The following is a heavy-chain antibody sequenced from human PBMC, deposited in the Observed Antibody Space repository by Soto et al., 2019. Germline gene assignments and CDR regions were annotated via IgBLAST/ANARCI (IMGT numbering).Heavy chain of an antibody. V-gene: IGHV3-49*04. CDR2: IRSKAYGGTT. CDR3: TSSSGGGNSLADAFDI. CDR1: GFTFGDYA. Sequence: GSLRLSCTASGFTFGDYAMSWVRQAPGKGREWVGFIRSKAYGGTTEYAASVKGRFTISRDDSKSIAYLQMNSLKTEDTAVYYCTSSSGGGNSLADAFDIWGQGTMVTVSS. J-gene: IGHJ3*02. D-gene: IGHD2-21*02.